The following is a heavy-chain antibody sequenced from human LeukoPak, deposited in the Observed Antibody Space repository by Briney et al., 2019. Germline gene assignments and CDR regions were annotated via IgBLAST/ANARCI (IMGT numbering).Heavy chain of an antibody. D-gene: IGHD6-13*01. CDR1: GFIFSNYE. V-gene: IGHV3-48*03. Sequence: PGRSLRLSCAASGFIFSNYEMNWVRQTPGKGLEWVSYISDHGKSRNYVDSVKGRFAISRDNAKNSLYLQMNSLRVEDTAAYFCARARIAAPLLDYWGQGSLVTVSS. J-gene: IGHJ4*02. CDR3: ARARIAAPLLDY. CDR2: ISDHGKSR.